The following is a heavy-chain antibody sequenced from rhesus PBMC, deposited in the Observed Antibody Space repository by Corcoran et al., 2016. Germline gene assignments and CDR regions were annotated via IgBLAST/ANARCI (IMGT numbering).Heavy chain of an antibody. CDR2: IYGRRGRT. V-gene: IGHV4-160*01. J-gene: IGHJ4*01. CDR1: GGSISSNY. CDR3: ARGMVLFAY. Sequence: QVQLQESGPGLVKPSETLSLTCAVSGGSISSNYWSWIRQAPGKGLEGIGRIYGRRGRTDYNPSLKSRVTMSTDTSKNQFSLKLSSVTAADTAVYYCARGMVLFAYWGQGVLVTVSS. D-gene: IGHD2-21*01.